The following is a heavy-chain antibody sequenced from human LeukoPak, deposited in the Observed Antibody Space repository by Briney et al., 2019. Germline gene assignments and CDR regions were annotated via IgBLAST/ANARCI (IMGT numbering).Heavy chain of an antibody. Sequence: PGGSLRLSCAASGFTFSSYSMNWVRQAPGKGLEWVSSIRSSSSYIYYADSVKGRFTISRDNAKNSLYLQMNSLRAEDTAVYHCARIATSMTTDDVFDIWGQGTMVTVSS. D-gene: IGHD4-17*01. V-gene: IGHV3-21*01. CDR3: ARIATSMTTDDVFDI. CDR2: IRSSSSYI. CDR1: GFTFSSYS. J-gene: IGHJ3*02.